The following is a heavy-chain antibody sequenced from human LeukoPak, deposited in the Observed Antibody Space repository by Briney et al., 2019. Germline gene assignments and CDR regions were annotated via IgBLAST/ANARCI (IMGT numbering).Heavy chain of an antibody. Sequence: GGSLRLSCGVSGNTPCNYAMSWVRPAPGEGLEWVAGLSCNAWGTTYADSVKGRFTISRDNSKNTLFLQMDRLRAEDTAVYFCAKRGVVVRVFLVGFHREAYYFDSWGQGAQVTVSS. V-gene: IGHV3-23*01. D-gene: IGHD3-16*02. CDR3: AKRGVVVRVFLVGFHREAYYFDS. CDR2: LSCNAWGT. CDR1: GNTPCNYA. J-gene: IGHJ4*02.